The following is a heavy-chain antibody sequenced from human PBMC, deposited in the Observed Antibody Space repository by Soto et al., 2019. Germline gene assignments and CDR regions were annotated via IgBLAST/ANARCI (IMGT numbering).Heavy chain of an antibody. D-gene: IGHD2-2*01. CDR3: ARKSTSCCYTFDY. J-gene: IGHJ4*02. CDR2: IYPGDSDT. CDR1: GYSFTSYW. V-gene: IGHV5-51*01. Sequence: PXESLKISCKGSGYSFTSYWIGWVRQMPGKGLEWMGIIYPGDSDTRYSPSFQGQVTISADKSISTDYLQWSSLKASDTAMYYCARKSTSCCYTFDYWGQGNLVTVSS.